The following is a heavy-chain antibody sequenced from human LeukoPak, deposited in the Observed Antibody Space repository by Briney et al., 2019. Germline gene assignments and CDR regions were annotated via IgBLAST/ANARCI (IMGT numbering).Heavy chain of an antibody. D-gene: IGHD1-1*01. V-gene: IGHV4-31*03. CDR3: ARGHTTTNWFDP. CDR2: IYYSGST. Sequence: SQTLSLTCTVSGGSISSGGYYWGWIRQHPGKGLEWLGYIYYSGSTYYNPSLKSRVTISVDTSKNQFSLKLSSVTAADTAVYYCARGHTTTNWFDPWGQGTLVTVSS. CDR1: GGSISSGGYY. J-gene: IGHJ5*02.